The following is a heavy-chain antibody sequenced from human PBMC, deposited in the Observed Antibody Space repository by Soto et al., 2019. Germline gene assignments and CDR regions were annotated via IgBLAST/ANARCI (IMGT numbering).Heavy chain of an antibody. CDR2: INSDRSST. CDR1: GFTFSSYW. D-gene: IGHD1-26*01. Sequence: GGSLRLSCAASGFTFSSYWMHWVRQAPGKGLVWVSRINSDRSSTSYADSVKGRFTISRDNAKNTLYLQMNSLRAEDTAVYYCARALDSGSYALVGGVDYWGQGTLVTVSS. CDR3: ARALDSGSYALVGGVDY. J-gene: IGHJ4*02. V-gene: IGHV3-74*01.